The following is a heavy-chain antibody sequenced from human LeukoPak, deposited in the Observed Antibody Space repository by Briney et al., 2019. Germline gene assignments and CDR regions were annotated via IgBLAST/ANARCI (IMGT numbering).Heavy chain of an antibody. V-gene: IGHV3-66*01. J-gene: IGHJ6*02. D-gene: IGHD2-2*01. CDR2: IYSGGST. Sequence: GGSLRLSCAASGFTVSSNYMSWVRQAPGKGLEWVSVIYSGGSTYYADSVKGRFTISRDNSKNTLYLQMNSLRAEDTAVYYCARADIVVVPAAIRMSYYYYYGMDVWGQGTTVTASS. CDR3: ARADIVVVPAAIRMSYYYYYGMDV. CDR1: GFTVSSNY.